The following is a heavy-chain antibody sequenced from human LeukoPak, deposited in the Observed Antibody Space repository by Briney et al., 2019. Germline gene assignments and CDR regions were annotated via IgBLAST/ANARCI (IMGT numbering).Heavy chain of an antibody. CDR1: GGSFSGYY. Sequence: SETLSLTCAVYGGSFSGYYWSWIRQPPGKGLEWIGSIYYSGSTYYNPSLKSRVTISVDTSKNQFSLKLSSVTAADTAVYYCARRKAFKGSGSYWGYYMDVWGKGTTVTISS. J-gene: IGHJ6*03. CDR3: ARRKAFKGSGSYWGYYMDV. D-gene: IGHD3-10*01. CDR2: IYYSGST. V-gene: IGHV4-34*01.